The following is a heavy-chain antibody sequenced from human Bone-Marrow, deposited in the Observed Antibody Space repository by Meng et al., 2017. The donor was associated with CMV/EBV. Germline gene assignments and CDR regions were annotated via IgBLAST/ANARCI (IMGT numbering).Heavy chain of an antibody. CDR1: GYTFTGYY. CDR3: ARVHNPEGGYSSSWYYFDY. D-gene: IGHD6-13*01. Sequence: ASVKVSCKASGYTFTGYYMHWVRQAPGQGLEWMGWINPNSGGTNYAQKFQGRVTMTRDTSISTAYMELSRLRSEDTAVYYCARVHNPEGGYSSSWYYFDYWGQGTLVTVSS. CDR2: INPNSGGT. J-gene: IGHJ4*02. V-gene: IGHV1-2*02.